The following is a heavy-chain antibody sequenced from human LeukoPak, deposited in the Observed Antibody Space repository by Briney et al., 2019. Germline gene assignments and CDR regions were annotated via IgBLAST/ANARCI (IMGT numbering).Heavy chain of an antibody. Sequence: PSETLSLTCTFSGGSISSYYWSWIRQPAGKGLEWIGRIHTSGSTNYNPSLKSRVTMSVDTSKNQFSLKLSSVTAVDTAVYYCAKSNGYGLVDIWGRGTMVTVSS. D-gene: IGHD3-10*01. CDR3: AKSNGYGLVDI. V-gene: IGHV4-4*07. CDR1: GGSISSYY. CDR2: IHTSGST. J-gene: IGHJ3*02.